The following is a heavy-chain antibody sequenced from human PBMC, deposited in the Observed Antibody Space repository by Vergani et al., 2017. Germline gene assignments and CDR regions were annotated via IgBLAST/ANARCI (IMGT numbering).Heavy chain of an antibody. J-gene: IGHJ4*02. D-gene: IGHD2-15*01. V-gene: IGHV4-61*02. Sequence: QVQLQESGPGLVKPSQTLSLTCTVSGASINNDFYYWHWIRQPAGKGLEWFGRIYVSGITDYNSSLQSRVSMSVDTSKNQFSLTLTSVTAADTAVYYCARSRPYCTSGSCPAIWGQGTLVTVSS. CDR2: IYVSGIT. CDR1: GASINNDFYY. CDR3: ARSRPYCTSGSCPAI.